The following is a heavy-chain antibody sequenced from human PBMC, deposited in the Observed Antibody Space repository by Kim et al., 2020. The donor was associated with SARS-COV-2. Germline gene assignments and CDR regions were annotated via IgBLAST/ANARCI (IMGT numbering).Heavy chain of an antibody. J-gene: IGHJ6*02. CDR1: GGSFSGYY. CDR2: INHSGST. V-gene: IGHV4-34*01. D-gene: IGHD2-21*02. CDR3: ARGVVVTAIPALGGYYYYGMDV. Sequence: SETLSLTCAVYGGSFSGYYWSWIRQPPGKGLEWIGEINHSGSTNYNPSLKSRVTISVDTSKNQFSLKLSSVTAADTAVYYCARGVVVTAIPALGGYYYYGMDVWGQRTTVTVSS.